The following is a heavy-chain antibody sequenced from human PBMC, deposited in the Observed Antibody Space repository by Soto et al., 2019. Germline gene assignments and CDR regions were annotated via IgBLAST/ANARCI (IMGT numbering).Heavy chain of an antibody. J-gene: IGHJ4*02. Sequence: GGSLRLSCAASGFTFSSYGMHWVRQAPGKGLEWVAVIWYDGSNKYYADSVKGRFTISRDNSKNTLYLQMNSLRAEDTAVYYCAREMTTIFGASLYDYWGQGTLVTVSS. CDR3: AREMTTIFGASLYDY. CDR2: IWYDGSNK. CDR1: GFTFSSYG. D-gene: IGHD3-3*01. V-gene: IGHV3-33*01.